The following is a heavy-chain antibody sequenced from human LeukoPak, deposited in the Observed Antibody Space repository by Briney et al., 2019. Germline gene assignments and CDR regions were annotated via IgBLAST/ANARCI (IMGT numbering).Heavy chain of an antibody. J-gene: IGHJ3*02. V-gene: IGHV3-30-3*01. CDR3: AKDGYSSSWYTAFDI. CDR2: ISHDGNSA. CDR1: GFTLSNFA. Sequence: PGGSLRLSCAASGFTLSNFAVYWVRQSPGKGLEWVAVISHDGNSARYADSVKGRFTISRDNYKNTPYLQMNSLRAEDTAVYYCAKDGYSSSWYTAFDIWGQGTMVTVSS. D-gene: IGHD6-13*01.